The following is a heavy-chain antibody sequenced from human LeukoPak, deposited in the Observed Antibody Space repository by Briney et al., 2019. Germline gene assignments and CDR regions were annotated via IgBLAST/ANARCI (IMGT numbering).Heavy chain of an antibody. D-gene: IGHD3-3*01. CDR3: AREMDYDFWSGPKGLNAFDI. CDR2: IYCSGST. Sequence: SETLSLTRTVSGGSISSYYWSWIRQPPGKGLEWIGYIYCSGSTNYNPSLKSRVTISVDTSKNQFSLKLSSVTAADTAVYYCAREMDYDFWSGPKGLNAFDIWGQGTMVTVSS. CDR1: GGSISSYY. V-gene: IGHV4-59*01. J-gene: IGHJ3*02.